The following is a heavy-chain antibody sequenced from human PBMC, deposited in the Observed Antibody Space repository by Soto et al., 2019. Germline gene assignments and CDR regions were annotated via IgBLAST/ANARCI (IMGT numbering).Heavy chain of an antibody. CDR3: ARVLYDYFDWLPPPRVYGMDV. Sequence: QVQLVQSGAEVKKPGASVKVSCKASGYTFTSYGISWVRQAPGQGLEWMGWISAYNGNTNYAQKLQGRVTMTTDTSTSTAYMELRSLRSDDTAVYYCARVLYDYFDWLPPPRVYGMDVWGQGTTVTVSS. J-gene: IGHJ6*02. CDR2: ISAYNGNT. CDR1: GYTFTSYG. D-gene: IGHD3-9*01. V-gene: IGHV1-18*01.